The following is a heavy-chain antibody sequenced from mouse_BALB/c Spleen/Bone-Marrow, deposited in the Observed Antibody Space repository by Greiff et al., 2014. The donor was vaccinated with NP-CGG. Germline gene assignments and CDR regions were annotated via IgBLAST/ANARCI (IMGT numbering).Heavy chain of an antibody. CDR2: ISGGGSYT. Sequence: ESGGGLVKSGGSLKLSCAASGFSFNSYGMSWVRQTPEKRLEWVAAISGGGSYTFYPDSVKGRFTISRDNAKNNLYLQLSSLRSEDTALYYCARHAYYDQTEVSFVYWGQGTLVTVSA. CDR3: ARHAYYDQTEVSFVY. CDR1: GFSFNSYG. V-gene: IGHV5-9-2*01. D-gene: IGHD2-4*01. J-gene: IGHJ3*01.